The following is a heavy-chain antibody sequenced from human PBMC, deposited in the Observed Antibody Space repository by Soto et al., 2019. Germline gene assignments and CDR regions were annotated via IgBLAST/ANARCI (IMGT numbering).Heavy chain of an antibody. CDR1: GGSISSGGYY. V-gene: IGHV4-30-4*08. CDR3: ARVRSNYYYYHGMDV. CDR2: IYYSGST. Sequence: SEPLSLTCTVSGGSISSGGYYWSWIRQPPGKGLEWIGYIYYSGSTYYNPSLKSRVTISVDTSKNQFSLKLSSVTAADTAVYYCARVRSNYYYYHGMDVWGQGTTVTVSS. J-gene: IGHJ6*02.